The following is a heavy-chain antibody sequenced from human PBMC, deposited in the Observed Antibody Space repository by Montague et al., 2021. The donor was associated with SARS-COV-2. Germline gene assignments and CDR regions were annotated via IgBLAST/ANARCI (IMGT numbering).Heavy chain of an antibody. CDR2: IYYSGST. J-gene: IGHJ4*02. D-gene: IGHD5-18*01. V-gene: IGHV4-59*01. CDR1: GGSISSYY. CDR3: ARGNTREGYSYGFDY. Sequence: SETLSLTCTVSGGSISSYYWSWIRQPPGKGLEWIGYIYYSGSTNYNPSLKSRVTISVDTSKNQFSLKLSSVTAADTAVYYCARGNTREGYSYGFDYWGQGTLVTVSS.